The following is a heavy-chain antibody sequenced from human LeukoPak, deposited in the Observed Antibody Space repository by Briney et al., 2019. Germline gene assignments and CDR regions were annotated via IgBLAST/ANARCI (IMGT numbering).Heavy chain of an antibody. Sequence: ASVKVSCKASGYTFTSYAMNWVRQAPGQGLEWMGWINTNTGNPTYAQGFTGRFVFSLDTSVSTAYLQISSLKAEDTAVYYCARDLNGGGSLRLYWYFDLWGRGTLVTVSS. CDR2: INTNTGNP. D-gene: IGHD2-15*01. CDR1: GYTFTSYA. CDR3: ARDLNGGGSLRLYWYFDL. J-gene: IGHJ2*01. V-gene: IGHV7-4-1*02.